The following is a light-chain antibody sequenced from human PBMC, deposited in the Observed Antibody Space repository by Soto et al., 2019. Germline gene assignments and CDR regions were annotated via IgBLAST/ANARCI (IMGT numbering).Light chain of an antibody. CDR2: KAS. CDR1: QTISSW. J-gene: IGKJ1*01. V-gene: IGKV1-5*03. CDR3: QQYSRCSA. Sequence: DIQMTQSPSTLSASVGDRVTITCRASQTISSWLAWYQQKPGMAPKLLIYKASTLQSGVPSRFSGSESGTEFTLTISSLQPDDFASYYCQQYSRCSAFGQGTKVELK.